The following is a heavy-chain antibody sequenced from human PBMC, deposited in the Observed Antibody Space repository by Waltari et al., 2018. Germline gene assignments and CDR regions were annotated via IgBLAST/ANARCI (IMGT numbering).Heavy chain of an antibody. V-gene: IGHV4-59*12. CDR3: ARDGVFDY. CDR1: GGSISDSYY. D-gene: IGHD3-16*01. Sequence: QVQLQESGPGLVKPSETLSLTCTVSGGSISDSYYWNWIRQAPGKALEWIANIYCNSSSTDNNPSLNSRVTISKDTSNNQFFLKLSSVTAADTAVYYCARDGVFDYWGQGILVTVSS. J-gene: IGHJ4*02. CDR2: IYCNSSST.